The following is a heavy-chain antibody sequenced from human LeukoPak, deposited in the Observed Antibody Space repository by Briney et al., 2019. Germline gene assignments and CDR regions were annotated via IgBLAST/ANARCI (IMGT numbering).Heavy chain of an antibody. V-gene: IGHV3-30*18. CDR1: GFTFSSYW. CDR2: ISYDGRTT. Sequence: PGGSLRLSCVASGFTFSSYWMQWVRQAPGKGLEWLAVISYDGRTTFYADSVKGRFTISRDNSKNTLYLQMNSLRAEDTAMYYCAKSFARAVAGTGEPREDYWGQGTLVTVSS. D-gene: IGHD6-19*01. J-gene: IGHJ4*02. CDR3: AKSFARAVAGTGEPREDY.